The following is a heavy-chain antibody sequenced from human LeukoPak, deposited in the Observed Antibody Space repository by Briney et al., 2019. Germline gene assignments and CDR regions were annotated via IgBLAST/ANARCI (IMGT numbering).Heavy chain of an antibody. J-gene: IGHJ5*02. CDR1: GYTFTDYY. D-gene: IGHD2-2*02. CDR3: VVVPAAIRNSVWFDP. V-gene: IGHV1-69-2*01. Sequence: ASVKVSCKVSGYTFTDYYMHWVRQAPGKGLEWMGLVDPEDGETIYAEKLQGRVTITADTSTDTAYMELSSLRSEDAAVYYCVVVPAAIRNSVWFDPWGQGTLVTVSS. CDR2: VDPEDGET.